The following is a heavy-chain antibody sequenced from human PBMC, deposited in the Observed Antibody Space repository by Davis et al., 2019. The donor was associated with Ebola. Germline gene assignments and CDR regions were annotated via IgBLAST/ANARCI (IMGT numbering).Heavy chain of an antibody. J-gene: IGHJ4*02. CDR2: INRDGSST. V-gene: IGHV3-74*01. Sequence: PGGSLRLSCAASGFTFSSYSMNWVRQAPGKGLVWVSRINRDGSSTSYADSVKGRFTISRDNSKNTLYLQMNSLRAEDTAVYYCARVNYDFWSGYYHLYFDYWGQGTLVTVSS. CDR1: GFTFSSYS. CDR3: ARVNYDFWSGYYHLYFDY. D-gene: IGHD3-3*01.